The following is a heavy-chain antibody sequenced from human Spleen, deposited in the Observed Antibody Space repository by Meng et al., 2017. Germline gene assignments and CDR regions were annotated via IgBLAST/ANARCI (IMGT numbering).Heavy chain of an antibody. D-gene: IGHD6-19*01. J-gene: IGHJ4*02. CDR2: IRSKRDTYAT. CDR1: DFTFSGSD. CDR3: ARDRVAVAGTSPFDY. V-gene: IGHV3-73*01. Sequence: GGSLRLSCTASDFTFSGSDVHWVRQASGKGLEWVGRIRSKRDTYATAYAASVKGRFTISRDDSKNTAYLQMNSLRAEDTAVYYCARDRVAVAGTSPFDYWGQGTLVTVSS.